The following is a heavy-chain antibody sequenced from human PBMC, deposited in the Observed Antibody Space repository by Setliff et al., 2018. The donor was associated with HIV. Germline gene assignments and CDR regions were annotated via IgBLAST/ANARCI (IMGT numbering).Heavy chain of an antibody. CDR2: IYFSGHT. J-gene: IGHJ4*02. CDR3: ARDIWAYGLMDS. V-gene: IGHV4-4*02. CDR1: GGSISSSNW. D-gene: IGHD4-17*01. Sequence: SETLSLTCAVSGGSISSSNWWSWVRQPPGKGLEWIGEIYFSGHTNYNPSLKSRVTLSLDNSKNQFSLKLTSVTAADTAVYYCARDIWAYGLMDSWGQGTLVTVSS.